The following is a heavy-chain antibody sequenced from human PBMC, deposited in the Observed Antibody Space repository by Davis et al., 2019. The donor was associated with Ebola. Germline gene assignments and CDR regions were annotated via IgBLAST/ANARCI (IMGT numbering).Heavy chain of an antibody. CDR1: GFTFSDYY. CDR3: AKLYFQWEPHLVN. Sequence: GESLKISCAASGFTFSDYYMSWIRQAPGKGLEWVSYISSSGSTIYYADSVKGRFTISRDNAKNSLYLQMNSLRAEDTAVYYCAKLYFQWEPHLVNWGQGTLVTVSS. V-gene: IGHV3-11*01. D-gene: IGHD1-26*01. CDR2: ISSSGSTI. J-gene: IGHJ4*02.